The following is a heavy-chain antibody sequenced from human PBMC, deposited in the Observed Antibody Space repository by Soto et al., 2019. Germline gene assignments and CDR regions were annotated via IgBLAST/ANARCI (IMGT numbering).Heavy chain of an antibody. J-gene: IGHJ6*02. CDR1: GGSLSSYY. Sequence: SETLSLTCTIFGGSLSSYYWSWIRQPPGKGLEWIGYIYYSGHTNYNPSLKSRVSISVDTSKNQFSLKLTSLSAADTAMYYCARERYTYGPDVWGQGTTVTVS. CDR2: IYYSGHT. D-gene: IGHD5-18*01. CDR3: ARERYTYGPDV. V-gene: IGHV4-59*01.